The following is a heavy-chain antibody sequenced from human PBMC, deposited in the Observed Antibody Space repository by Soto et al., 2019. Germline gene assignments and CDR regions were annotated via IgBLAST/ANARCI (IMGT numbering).Heavy chain of an antibody. Sequence: SETLSLTCAVYGGSFSDYYWSWIRQPPGKGLEWIGEINHSGSTNYNPSLKSRVTISVDTSKNQFSLKLSSVTAADTAVYYCASLDQYYYDSSGYYSWGQGTLVTVSS. CDR1: GGSFSDYY. CDR2: INHSGST. D-gene: IGHD3-22*01. CDR3: ASLDQYYYDSSGYYS. V-gene: IGHV4-34*01. J-gene: IGHJ4*02.